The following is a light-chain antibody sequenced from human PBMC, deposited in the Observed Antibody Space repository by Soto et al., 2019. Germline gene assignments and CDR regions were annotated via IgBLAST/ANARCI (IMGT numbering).Light chain of an antibody. Sequence: QSVLTQSSSASASLGSSVKLTCTLSSGHSSYIIAWHQQQPGKAPRYLMNLEGSGSFHKGSGVPDRFSGSSSGADRYLTIAIRQFEDEADYYCESCDIHTHVVFGGGTKLTVL. CDR3: ESCDIHTHVV. J-gene: IGLJ2*01. CDR1: SGHSSYI. CDR2: LEGSGSF. V-gene: IGLV4-60*02.